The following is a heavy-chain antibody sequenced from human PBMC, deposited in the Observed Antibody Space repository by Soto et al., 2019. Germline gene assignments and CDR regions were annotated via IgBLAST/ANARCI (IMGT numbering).Heavy chain of an antibody. Sequence: PSETLSLTCTVSGGSISSGDYYWSWIRQPPGKGLEWIGYIYYSGSTYYNPSLKSRVTISVDTSKNQFFPKLSSVTAADTAVYYRARDRRVAAAGLFDYWGQGTLVTVSS. D-gene: IGHD6-13*01. CDR3: ARDRRVAAAGLFDY. V-gene: IGHV4-30-4*01. J-gene: IGHJ4*02. CDR1: GGSISSGDYY. CDR2: IYYSGST.